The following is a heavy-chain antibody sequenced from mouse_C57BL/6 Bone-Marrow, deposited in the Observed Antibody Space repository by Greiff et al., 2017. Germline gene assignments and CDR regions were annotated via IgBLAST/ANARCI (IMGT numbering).Heavy chain of an antibody. CDR1: GYTFTSYT. D-gene: IGHD2-14*01. CDR2: INPSSGYT. V-gene: IGHV1-4*01. J-gene: IGHJ4*01. Sequence: VQLQQSGAELARPGASVKMSCKASGYTFTSYTMHWVKQRPGQGLEWIGYINPSSGYTKYNQKFKDKATLTADKSSSTAYMQLSSLTSEDSAVYYCAREEGTALIGDYWGQGTSVTVSS. CDR3: AREEGTALIGDY.